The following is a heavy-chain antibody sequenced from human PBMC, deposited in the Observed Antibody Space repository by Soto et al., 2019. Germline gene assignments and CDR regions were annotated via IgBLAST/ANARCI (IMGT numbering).Heavy chain of an antibody. CDR1: GGTFSSYA. CDR2: IIPIFGTA. CDR3: ARDRVRTYCISTSCYRPTSFDP. D-gene: IGHD2-2*01. Sequence: SVKVSCKASGGTFSSYAISWVRQAPGQGLEWMGGIIPIFGTANDAQKVQGRVTITADESTSTAYMELSSLRSEDTAVYYCARDRVRTYCISTSCYRPTSFDPWGQGTLVTVSS. J-gene: IGHJ5*02. V-gene: IGHV1-69*13.